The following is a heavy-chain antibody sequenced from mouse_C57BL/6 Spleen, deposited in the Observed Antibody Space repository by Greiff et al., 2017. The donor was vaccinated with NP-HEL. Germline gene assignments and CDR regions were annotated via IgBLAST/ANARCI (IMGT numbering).Heavy chain of an antibody. J-gene: IGHJ4*01. D-gene: IGHD3-1*01. V-gene: IGHV1-82*01. CDR3: ARSGYYYGMDY. CDR1: GYAFSSSW. Sequence: VQVVESGPELVKPGASVKISCKASGYAFSSSWMNWVKQRPGKGLEWIGRIYPGDGDTNYNGKFKGKATLTADKSSSTAYMQLSSLTSEDSAVYFCARSGYYYGMDYWGQGTSVTVSS. CDR2: IYPGDGDT.